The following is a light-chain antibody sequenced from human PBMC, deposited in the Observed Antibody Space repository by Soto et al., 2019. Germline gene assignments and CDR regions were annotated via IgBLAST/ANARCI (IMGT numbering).Light chain of an antibody. CDR3: QQYGSSEYT. V-gene: IGKV3-20*01. CDR1: QSVSSSS. CDR2: GAS. J-gene: IGKJ2*01. Sequence: EIVLTQSPGTLSLSPGERATLSCRASQSVSSSSLAWYQQKPGQAPRLLIYGASSRATGIPDRFSGSGSGADFTLTISRLEPEDFAVYYCQQYGSSEYTFGQGTQLEIK.